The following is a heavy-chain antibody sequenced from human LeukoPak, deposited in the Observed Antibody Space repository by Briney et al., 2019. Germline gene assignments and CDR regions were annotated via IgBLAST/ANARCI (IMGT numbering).Heavy chain of an antibody. J-gene: IGHJ6*02. CDR1: GFTFSSYA. CDR3: AKPTFRDILFMGMDV. Sequence: PGGSLRLSCAASGFTFSSYAMHWVRQAPGKGLEWVAVISYDGSNKYYADSVKGRFTISRDNSKNTLYLQMNSLRAEDTAVYYCAKPTFRDILFMGMDVWGQGTTVTVSS. CDR2: ISYDGSNK. V-gene: IGHV3-30-3*02. D-gene: IGHD3-9*01.